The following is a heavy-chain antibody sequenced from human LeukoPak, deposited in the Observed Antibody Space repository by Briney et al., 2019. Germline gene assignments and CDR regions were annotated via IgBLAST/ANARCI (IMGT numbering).Heavy chain of an antibody. V-gene: IGHV3-21*01. D-gene: IGHD3-10*01. CDR3: ARDANYGSGDFDY. Sequence: GGSLRLSCAASGFTFSSYSMNWVRQAPGKGLEWVSSISSSGSYIYYADSVKGRFTISRDNAKNSLYLQMNSLRAEDTAVYYCARDANYGSGDFDYWGQGTLVTVSS. CDR2: ISSSGSYI. CDR1: GFTFSSYS. J-gene: IGHJ4*02.